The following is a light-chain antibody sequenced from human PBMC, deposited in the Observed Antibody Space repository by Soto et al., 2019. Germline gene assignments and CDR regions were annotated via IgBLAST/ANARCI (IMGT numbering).Light chain of an antibody. CDR2: WTS. V-gene: IGKV4-1*01. Sequence: DIVMTQSPDSLAVSLGERATINCKSSQGVLYSSTNKNYVAWYQQRPGQPPKLLIYWTSIRESGVPDRFSGSGSGTDFTLTISSLQAEDVAVYFCQQYYSPPLTFGGGTKVEIK. J-gene: IGKJ4*01. CDR3: QQYYSPPLT. CDR1: QGVLYSSTNKNY.